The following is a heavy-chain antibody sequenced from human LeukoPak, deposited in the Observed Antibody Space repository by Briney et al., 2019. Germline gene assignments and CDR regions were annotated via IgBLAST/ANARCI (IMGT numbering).Heavy chain of an antibody. CDR1: AFRFSSYG. CDR3: AKPRNAVYYGAFDI. D-gene: IGHD3-10*01. CDR2: IRSDSSNQ. Sequence: PGGSLRLSCAASAFRFSSYGMHWVRQAPGKGPEWVAFIRSDSSNQYYADSVKGRFTISRDNSKNTLYLQMNSLRAEDTAVYYCAKPRNAVYYGAFDIWGQGTMVTVSS. J-gene: IGHJ3*02. V-gene: IGHV3-30*02.